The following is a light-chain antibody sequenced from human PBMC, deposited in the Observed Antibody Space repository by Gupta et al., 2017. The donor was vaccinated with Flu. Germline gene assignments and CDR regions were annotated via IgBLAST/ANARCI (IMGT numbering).Light chain of an antibody. Sequence: APGKTARITCGGNNIGSKSVHWYQQKPGQAPVLVVYDDSGRPSGIPERFSGSNSGNTATLTISRVEAGDEADHYCQVRGSSSGHGVFGGGT. CDR2: DDS. J-gene: IGLJ3*02. V-gene: IGLV3-21*03. CDR3: QVRGSSSGHGV. CDR1: NIGSKS.